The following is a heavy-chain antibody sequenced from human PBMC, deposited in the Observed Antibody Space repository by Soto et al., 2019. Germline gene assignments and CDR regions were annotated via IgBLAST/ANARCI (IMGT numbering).Heavy chain of an antibody. CDR3: ARDGDYYDSRGYYYGAFDI. V-gene: IGHV1-46*01. J-gene: IGHJ3*02. D-gene: IGHD3-22*01. CDR1: GYTFTSYY. Sequence: ASVKVSCKASGYTFTSYYMHWVRQAPGQGLEWMGIINPSGGSTSYAQKFQGRVTMTRDTSTSTVYMELSSLRSEDTAVYYCARDGDYYDSRGYYYGAFDIWGQGTMVTV. CDR2: INPSGGST.